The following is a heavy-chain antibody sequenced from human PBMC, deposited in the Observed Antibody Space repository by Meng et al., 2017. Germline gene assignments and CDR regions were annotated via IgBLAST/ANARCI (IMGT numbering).Heavy chain of an antibody. D-gene: IGHD3-16*02. CDR1: GFTFSSYD. V-gene: IGHV3-13*01. Sequence: GGSLRLSCAASGFTFSSYDMHWVRQATGKGLEWVSAIGTAGDTYYPGSVKGRFTISRENAKNSLYLQMNSLRAEDTAVYYCARVRDYVWGSYHGLDYWGQGTLVTVSS. CDR2: IGTAGDT. J-gene: IGHJ4*02. CDR3: ARVRDYVWGSYHGLDY.